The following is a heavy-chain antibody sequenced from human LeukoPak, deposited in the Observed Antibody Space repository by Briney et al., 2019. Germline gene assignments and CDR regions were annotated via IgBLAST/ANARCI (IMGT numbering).Heavy chain of an antibody. J-gene: IGHJ6*02. D-gene: IGHD5-18*01. V-gene: IGHV1-3*01. CDR1: GGTFSSYA. CDR2: INAGNGNT. Sequence: ASVKVSCKASGGTFSSYAISWLRQAPGQRPEWMGWINAGNGNTKNSQKFQGRVTISRDTSAGTAYMELSSLRSEDTAVYYCARAPGYNYPAYYGMDVWGQGTTVTVSS. CDR3: ARAPGYNYPAYYGMDV.